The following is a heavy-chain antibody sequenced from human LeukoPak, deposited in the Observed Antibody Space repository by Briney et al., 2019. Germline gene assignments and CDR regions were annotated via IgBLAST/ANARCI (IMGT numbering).Heavy chain of an antibody. CDR2: IRHDGSIK. Sequence: GGSLRLSCAASGFIFSTYGMYWVRQAPGKGLEWVAFIRHDGSIKNYADSVKGRSTISRENSKNTLYLQMHSLRGEDTAVLYCPKDTFADIHYWGPGTLVPVSS. J-gene: IGHJ4*02. D-gene: IGHD2-15*01. CDR1: GFIFSTYG. CDR3: PKDTFADIHY. V-gene: IGHV3-30*02.